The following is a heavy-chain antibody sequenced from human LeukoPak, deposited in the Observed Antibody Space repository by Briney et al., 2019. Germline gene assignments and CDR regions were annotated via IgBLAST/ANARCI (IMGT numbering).Heavy chain of an antibody. V-gene: IGHV1-24*01. J-gene: IGHJ6*02. Sequence: ASVKVSCKVSGYTLTELSMHWVRQAPGKGLEWMGGFDPEDGETIYAQKFQGRVTMTEDTSTDTAYMELSSLRSEDTAVYYCARDLGYPTVTRNYYYYGMDVWGQGTTVTVSS. CDR3: ARDLGYPTVTRNYYYYGMDV. D-gene: IGHD4-17*01. CDR2: FDPEDGET. CDR1: GYTLTELS.